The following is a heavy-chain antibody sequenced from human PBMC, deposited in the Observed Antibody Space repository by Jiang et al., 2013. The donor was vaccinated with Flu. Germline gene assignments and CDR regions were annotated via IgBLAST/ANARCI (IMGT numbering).Heavy chain of an antibody. D-gene: IGHD3-9*01. CDR1: GYTFVTYG. Sequence: GAEVKKPGASVKVSCTASGYTFVTYGVSWVRQAPGQGLEWMGWIAAYNYKTIYAQKFQGRVTMTADPSTSTAYMELRSLRSDDTAVYYCARDVDLLTGYSPEAFDLWGQGTQVTVPS. V-gene: IGHV1-18*01. J-gene: IGHJ5*02. CDR3: ARDVDLLTGYSPEAFDL. CDR2: IAAYNYKT.